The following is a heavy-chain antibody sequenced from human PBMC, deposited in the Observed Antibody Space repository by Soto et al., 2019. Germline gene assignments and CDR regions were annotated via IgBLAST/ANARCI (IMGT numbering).Heavy chain of an antibody. CDR1: GYIFTTFD. J-gene: IGHJ5*02. D-gene: IGHD1-7*01. CDR3: ARRSERNYVKP. Sequence: ASVKVSCKASGYIFTTFDINWVRQASGQGLEWMGWMNPNTGNTVYAQKFQGRVTMTRNTSISTAYMELSSLRSEDTAVYYCARRSERNYVKPWGQRTLVTVSS. V-gene: IGHV1-8*01. CDR2: MNPNTGNT.